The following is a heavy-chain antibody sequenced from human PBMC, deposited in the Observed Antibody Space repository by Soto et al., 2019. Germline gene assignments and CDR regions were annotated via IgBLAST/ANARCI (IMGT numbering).Heavy chain of an antibody. CDR1: GFSFSTSAVG. CDR3: AHNDAPAVVTPFDY. J-gene: IGHJ4*02. Sequence: HITLKESGPTLVKPTQTLTLTCTFSGFSFSTSAVGVGWIRQPPGKALEWLALIFWDDDKRYSPSLKSRLTITKDTSKNQVVLTMTNMDTMDTATYYCAHNDAPAVVTPFDYWGQGILVTVSS. CDR2: IFWDDDK. V-gene: IGHV2-5*02. D-gene: IGHD2-21*02.